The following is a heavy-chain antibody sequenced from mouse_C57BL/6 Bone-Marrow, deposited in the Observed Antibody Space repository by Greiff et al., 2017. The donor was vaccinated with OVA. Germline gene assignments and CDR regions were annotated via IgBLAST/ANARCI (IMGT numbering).Heavy chain of an antibody. CDR3: ARDGNSSFAY. V-gene: IGHV5-17*01. J-gene: IGHJ3*01. Sequence: EVKLVESGGGLVKPGGSLKLSCAASGFTFSDYGMHWVRQAPEKGLEWVAYISSGSSTIYYADTVKGRFTISRDNAKNTLFLQMTSLRSEDTAMYYCARDGNSSFAYWGQGTLVTVSA. D-gene: IGHD2-1*01. CDR1: GFTFSDYG. CDR2: ISSGSSTI.